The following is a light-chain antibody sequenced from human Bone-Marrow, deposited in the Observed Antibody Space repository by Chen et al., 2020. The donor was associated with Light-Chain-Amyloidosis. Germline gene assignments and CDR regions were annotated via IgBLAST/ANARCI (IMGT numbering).Light chain of an antibody. CDR2: DDS. CDR3: QVWDSSSDHWV. Sequence: SYVLTQPPSGSVAPGQTARITCERNNIETKSVHWYQQRPGQAPGVVVYDDSERPSGIPERFSGSNSGNTATLTISRVEAGDEADYYCQVWDSSSDHWVFGGGTKLTVV. V-gene: IGLV3-21*02. CDR1: NIETKS. J-gene: IGLJ3*02.